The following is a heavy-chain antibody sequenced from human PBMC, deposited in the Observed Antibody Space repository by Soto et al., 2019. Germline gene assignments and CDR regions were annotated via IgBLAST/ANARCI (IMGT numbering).Heavy chain of an antibody. CDR3: ARAPDFYYFDY. V-gene: IGHV3-30-3*01. CDR2: ISYDGSNK. CDR1: GFTFSSYA. J-gene: IGHJ4*02. Sequence: GGSLRLSCAASGFTFSSYAMHWVRQAPGKGLEWVAVISYDGSNKYYADSVKGRFTISRDNSKNTLYLQMNSLRAEDTAVYYCARAPDFYYFDYWGQGTLVTVSS.